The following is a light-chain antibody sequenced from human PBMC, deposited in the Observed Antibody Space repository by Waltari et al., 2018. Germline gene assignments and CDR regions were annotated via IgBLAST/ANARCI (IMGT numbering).Light chain of an antibody. CDR1: NSNIGSNT. Sequence: QSVLTQPPSASGTPGQRVTISCSGSNSNIGSNTVNWYQQLPGTAPKLLIYGNDQRPSGVPDRFSGSKSGTSASLAISGLQSEDEAVYYCAPWDDSLNGILFGGGTKLAVL. CDR3: APWDDSLNGIL. CDR2: GND. J-gene: IGLJ3*02. V-gene: IGLV1-44*01.